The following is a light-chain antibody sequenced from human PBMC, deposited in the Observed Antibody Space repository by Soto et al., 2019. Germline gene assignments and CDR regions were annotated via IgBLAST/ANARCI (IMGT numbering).Light chain of an antibody. CDR3: QQYNVYPLT. V-gene: IGKV1D-16*01. J-gene: IGKJ4*01. CDR1: QDIYSW. CDR2: AAS. Sequence: DVQMTQSPSSLSASVGDRVTITCRASQDIYSWLAWYQQKPGQAPKSLIYAASSLQTGVPSRFSGSESGTDFTLTISSLQPEDSATYYCQQYNVYPLTFGGGTKVEIK.